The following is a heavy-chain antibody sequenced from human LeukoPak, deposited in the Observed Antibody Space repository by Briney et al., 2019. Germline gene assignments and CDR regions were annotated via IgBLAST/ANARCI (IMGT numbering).Heavy chain of an antibody. CDR3: ARTYYYDSSDYSALGY. CDR2: IKQDGSEK. Sequence: GGSLRLSCAASGFTFSSYWLNWVRQAPGKGLEWVANIKQDGSEKYYVDSVMGRFPQSTDNPKNTLYQQTNSLRAEHTAVYYCARTYYYDSSDYSALGYWGQGTLVTDSS. V-gene: IGHV3-7*01. D-gene: IGHD3-22*01. CDR1: GFTFSSYW. J-gene: IGHJ4*02.